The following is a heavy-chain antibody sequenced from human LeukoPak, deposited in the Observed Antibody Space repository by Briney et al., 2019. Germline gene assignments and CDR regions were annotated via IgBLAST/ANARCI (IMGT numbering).Heavy chain of an antibody. D-gene: IGHD3-22*01. V-gene: IGHV3-23*05. CDR2: IFNSGTST. Sequence: GGSLRLSCAASGFTFSTYAMTWVRQAPGKGLEWVSVIFNSGTSTYYADSVKGRFTISRDNSKNTLHLQMSSLRAEDTAVYYCASSYDSSGYLFDYWGQGTLVTVSS. CDR1: GFTFSTYA. CDR3: ASSYDSSGYLFDY. J-gene: IGHJ4*02.